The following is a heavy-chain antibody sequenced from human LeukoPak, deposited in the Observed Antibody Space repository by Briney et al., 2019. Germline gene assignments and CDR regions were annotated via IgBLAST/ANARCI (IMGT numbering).Heavy chain of an antibody. CDR2: ISSSGSYI. D-gene: IGHD6-19*01. Sequence: GGSLRLSCAASGFTFSSYSMNWVRQAPGKGLEWVSSISSSGSYIYYADSVKGRFTIPRDNAKNSLYLQMSSLRVEDTAVYYCARDRGGSGWYDYWGQGTLVSVSS. CDR1: GFTFSSYS. CDR3: ARDRGGSGWYDY. V-gene: IGHV3-21*01. J-gene: IGHJ4*02.